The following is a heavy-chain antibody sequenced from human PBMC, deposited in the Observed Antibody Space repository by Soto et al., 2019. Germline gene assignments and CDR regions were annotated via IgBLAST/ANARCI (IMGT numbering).Heavy chain of an antibody. CDR3: ARDLGSGYDPGDY. CDR2: IIPIFGTT. CDR1: GYIFSGYS. Sequence: QVQLVQSGAEVKKPGSSVKVSCKTSGYIFSGYSISWVRQAPGQGLEWMGGIIPIFGTTNYAQRFHGRVTLTADKSTSTVYMELYSLKSEDTVVYYCARDLGSGYDPGDYWGQGTLVTVSS. J-gene: IGHJ4*02. V-gene: IGHV1-69*14. D-gene: IGHD5-12*01.